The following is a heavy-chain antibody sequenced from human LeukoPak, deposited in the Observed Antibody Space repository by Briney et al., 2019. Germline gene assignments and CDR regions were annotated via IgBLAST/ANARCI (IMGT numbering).Heavy chain of an antibody. Sequence: GRSLRLSCTASGFTFNNYGMNWIRQAPGKGLEWVAVISYDGTNKYYMDSVKGRFTISRDNSKNTLYLQMNSLRAEDTAVYYCAKPYCSSTSCYTGPFDYWGQGTLVTVSS. CDR1: GFTFNNYG. D-gene: IGHD2-2*02. V-gene: IGHV3-30*12. CDR3: AKPYCSSTSCYTGPFDY. J-gene: IGHJ4*02. CDR2: ISYDGTNK.